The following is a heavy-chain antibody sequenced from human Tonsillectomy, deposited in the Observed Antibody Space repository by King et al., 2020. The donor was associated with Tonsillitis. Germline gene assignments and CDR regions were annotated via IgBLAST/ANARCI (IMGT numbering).Heavy chain of an antibody. CDR3: AKEWHIVVVTARPPFDY. Sequence: VQLVQSGGGVVQPGRSLRLSCAASGFTFSSYGMHWVRQAPGKGLEWVAVISYDGSNKYYADSVKGRFTISRDNSKNTLYLQMNCLRAEDTAVYYCAKEWHIVVVTARPPFDYWGQGTLVTVSS. J-gene: IGHJ4*02. D-gene: IGHD2-21*02. CDR2: ISYDGSNK. CDR1: GFTFSSYG. V-gene: IGHV3-30*18.